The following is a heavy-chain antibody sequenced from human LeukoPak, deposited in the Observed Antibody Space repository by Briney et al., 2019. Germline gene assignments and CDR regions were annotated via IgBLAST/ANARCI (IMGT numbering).Heavy chain of an antibody. CDR3: TKFDY. CDR1: GFNFDGYG. V-gene: IGHV3-20*04. J-gene: IGHJ4*02. Sequence: GGSLRLSCVVSGFNFDGYGMNWVRQAPGKGLEWVSGIIWSGADTGYADSVKGRFTISRDNARNSLYLQMNSLRAEDTALYYCTKFDYWGQGALVTVSS. CDR2: IIWSGADT.